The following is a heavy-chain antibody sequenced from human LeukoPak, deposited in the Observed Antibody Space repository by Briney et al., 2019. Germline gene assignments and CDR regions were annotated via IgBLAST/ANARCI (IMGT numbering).Heavy chain of an antibody. CDR2: IYYSGST. J-gene: IGHJ4*02. CDR1: GGSMSSYY. D-gene: IGHD6-13*01. CDR3: ARDLGSSWYYFDY. V-gene: IGHV4-59*01. Sequence: SETLSLTCTVSGGSMSSYYWSGIRQPPGKGLEWIGYIYYSGSTNYNPSLKSRVTISVDTSKNQFSLKLSSVTAADTAVYYCARDLGSSWYYFDYWGQGTLVTVSS.